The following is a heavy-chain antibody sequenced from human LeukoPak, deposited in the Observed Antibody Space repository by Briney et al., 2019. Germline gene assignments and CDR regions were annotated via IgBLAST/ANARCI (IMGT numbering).Heavy chain of an antibody. Sequence: SQTLSLTCTVSGGSISSGSYYWSWIRQPAGKGLEWIGRIYTSGGTNYNPSLKSRVTISVDTSKNQFSLKLSSVTAADTAVYYCARELPHYYYDSSGYFDYWGQGTLVTVSS. CDR3: ARELPHYYYDSSGYFDY. CDR2: IYTSGGT. V-gene: IGHV4-61*02. CDR1: GGSISSGSYY. D-gene: IGHD3-22*01. J-gene: IGHJ4*02.